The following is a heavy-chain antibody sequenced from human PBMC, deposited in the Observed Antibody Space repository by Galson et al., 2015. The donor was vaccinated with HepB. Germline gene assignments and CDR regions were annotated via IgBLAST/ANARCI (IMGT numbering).Heavy chain of an antibody. CDR1: GFTFSGSA. J-gene: IGHJ4*02. CDR3: TRRDSGSYLGDY. CDR2: IRSKANSYAT. Sequence: SLRLSCAASGFTFSGSAMHWVRQASGKGLEWVGRIRSKANSYATAYAASVKGRFTISRDDSKNTAYLQMNSLKTEDTAVYYCTRRDSGSYLGDYWGQGTLVTVSS. V-gene: IGHV3-73*01. D-gene: IGHD1-26*01.